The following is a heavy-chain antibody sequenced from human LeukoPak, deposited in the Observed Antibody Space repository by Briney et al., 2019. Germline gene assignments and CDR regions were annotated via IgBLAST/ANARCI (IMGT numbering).Heavy chain of an antibody. CDR2: ISHDGSNK. CDR3: AKGLVIEVVGSPSDY. CDR1: GFTFSSYG. Sequence: GGSLRLSCAAPGFTFSSYGMHWVRQAPGKGLEWVAVISHDGSNKYYADSVKGRFTISRDNSKNTLYLQMIGLRAEDTAVYYCAKGLVIEVVGSPSDYWGQGTLVTVSS. V-gene: IGHV3-30*18. D-gene: IGHD6-13*01. J-gene: IGHJ4*02.